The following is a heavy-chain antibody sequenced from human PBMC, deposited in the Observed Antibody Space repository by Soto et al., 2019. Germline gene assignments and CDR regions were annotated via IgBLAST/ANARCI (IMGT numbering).Heavy chain of an antibody. D-gene: IGHD4-17*01. CDR3: ARHPTGTEYYFDY. J-gene: IGHJ4*02. Sequence: PSETLSLTCTVSGASLSSYSWSWIRQPPGKGLEWIGYISHSGSTYYNPSLKSRVTISVDRPKNQFSLKLSSVTAADTAVYYCARHPTGTEYYFDYWGQGT. V-gene: IGHV4-59*08. CDR2: ISHSGST. CDR1: GASLSSYS.